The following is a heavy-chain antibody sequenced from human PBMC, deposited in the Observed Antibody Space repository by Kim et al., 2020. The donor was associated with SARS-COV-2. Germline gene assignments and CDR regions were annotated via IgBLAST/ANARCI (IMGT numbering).Heavy chain of an antibody. CDR3: ARDQAGTTVVTPSYYFDY. V-gene: IGHV1-46*01. D-gene: IGHD4-17*01. CDR1: GYTFTSYY. Sequence: ASVKVSCKASGYTFTSYYMHWVRQAPGQGLEWMGIINPSGGSTSYAQKFQGRVTMTRDTSTSTVYMELSSLRSEDTAVYYCARDQAGTTVVTPSYYFDYWGQGTLVTVSS. CDR2: INPSGGST. J-gene: IGHJ4*02.